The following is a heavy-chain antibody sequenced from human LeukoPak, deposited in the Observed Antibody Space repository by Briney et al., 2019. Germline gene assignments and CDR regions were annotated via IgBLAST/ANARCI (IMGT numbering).Heavy chain of an antibody. V-gene: IGHV4-4*07. Sequence: PSDTLSLTCSVSVGSLSDFYWSWIRQPAGKGLEWIGRIYSSGNTNYNPSLKSRVTMSLDASKNQFSLKVSSVTAADTAVYYCARHRQYDADAFDIWGQGTMVTVSS. CDR1: VGSLSDFY. CDR2: IYSSGNT. CDR3: ARHRQYDADAFDI. D-gene: IGHD2/OR15-2a*01. J-gene: IGHJ3*02.